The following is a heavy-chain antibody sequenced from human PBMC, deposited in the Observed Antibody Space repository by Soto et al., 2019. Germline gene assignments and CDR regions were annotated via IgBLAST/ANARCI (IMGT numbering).Heavy chain of an antibody. D-gene: IGHD3-10*01. CDR1: GFTFSSYG. J-gene: IGHJ6*02. CDR3: AKGPLRGVRGVITYYYGMDV. CDR2: ISYDGSNK. Sequence: QVQLVESGGGVVQPGRSLRLSCAASGFTFSSYGMHWVRQAPGKGLEWVAVISYDGSNKYYADSVKGRFTISRDNSKNTLYLQMNSLRAEDTAVYYCAKGPLRGVRGVITYYYGMDVWGQGTTVTVSS. V-gene: IGHV3-30*18.